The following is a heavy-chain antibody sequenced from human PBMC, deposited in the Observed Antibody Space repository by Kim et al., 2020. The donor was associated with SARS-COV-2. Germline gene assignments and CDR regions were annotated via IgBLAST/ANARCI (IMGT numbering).Heavy chain of an antibody. J-gene: IGHJ4*02. D-gene: IGHD1-26*01. Sequence: GGSLRLSCAASGFTFSSYWMSWVRQAPGKGLEWVANIKQDGSEKYYVDSVKGRFTISRDNAKNSLYLQMNSLRAEDTAVYYCARDSHYGGSYPAYWGQGTLVTVSS. CDR3: ARDSHYGGSYPAY. CDR1: GFTFSSYW. V-gene: IGHV3-7*01. CDR2: IKQDGSEK.